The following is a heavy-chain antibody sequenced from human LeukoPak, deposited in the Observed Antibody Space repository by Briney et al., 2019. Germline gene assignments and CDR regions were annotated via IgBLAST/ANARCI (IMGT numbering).Heavy chain of an antibody. J-gene: IGHJ6*03. V-gene: IGHV3-23*01. CDR3: AKEGIAVAATAYYYYYYMDV. Sequence: GGSLRLSCAASVFTFSSYAMTWVRQAPGKGLEWVSAISGSGGSTYYADSVKGRFTISRDNSKNTLYLQMNNLRAEDTALYYCAKEGIAVAATAYYYYYYMDVWGKGTTVTVSS. D-gene: IGHD6-19*01. CDR1: VFTFSSYA. CDR2: ISGSGGST.